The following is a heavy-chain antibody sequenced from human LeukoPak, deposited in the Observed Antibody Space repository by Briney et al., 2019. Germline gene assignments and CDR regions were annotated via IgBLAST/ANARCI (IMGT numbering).Heavy chain of an antibody. CDR3: ARDREDSSGYYSPDFDY. CDR2: ISAYNGNT. D-gene: IGHD3-22*01. CDR1: GYSFTSYG. J-gene: IGHJ4*02. V-gene: IGHV1-18*01. Sequence: ASVKVSCKASGYSFTSYGSSWVGQARGQGLEWMGWISAYNGNTNYAQKLQGRVTMTTDTSTSTAYMELRSLRSDDTAVYYCARDREDSSGYYSPDFDYWGQGTLVTVSS.